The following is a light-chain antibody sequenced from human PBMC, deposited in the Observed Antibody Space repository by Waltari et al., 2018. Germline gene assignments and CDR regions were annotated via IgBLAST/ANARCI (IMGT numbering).Light chain of an antibody. CDR1: QDIGTW. Sequence: DIQLTQPPSTLSASVGDSVTITCRASQDIGTWLAWYQQKPGKAPKLLLYKASRLQSGVPSRFSGRGSGTEFTLTISSLQPEDFATFYCQQFDTYPWTFGQGTKVDIK. J-gene: IGKJ1*01. V-gene: IGKV1-5*03. CDR2: KAS. CDR3: QQFDTYPWT.